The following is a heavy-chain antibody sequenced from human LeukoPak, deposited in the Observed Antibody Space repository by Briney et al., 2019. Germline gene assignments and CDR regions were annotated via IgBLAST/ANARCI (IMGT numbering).Heavy chain of an antibody. CDR2: IRYDASNK. D-gene: IGHD6-19*01. V-gene: IGHV3-30*02. CDR3: AKDFSSSSLGSWYFDL. CDR1: GFTFSDYG. Sequence: GGSLRLSCAAFGFTFSDYGMHWVRQAPGKGLEWVAFIRYDASNKYYGDSVKGRFTVSRDNVKNTLYLQMNSLRTEDTAVYYCAKDFSSSSLGSWYFDLWGRGARVTVYS. J-gene: IGHJ2*01.